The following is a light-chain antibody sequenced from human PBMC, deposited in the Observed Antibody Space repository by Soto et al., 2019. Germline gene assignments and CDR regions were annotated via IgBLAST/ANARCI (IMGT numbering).Light chain of an antibody. CDR3: HQYGISPPRT. CDR1: QSVSSN. CDR2: GAS. J-gene: IGKJ1*01. Sequence: EIVMTQSTVTVSVSPLERDNIYCSPSQSVSSNLAWYQQKPGQSPRLLIYGASTRATGIPDRFSGSGSGTDFTLTITRLEPEDFAVYYCHQYGISPPRTFGQGTKVDI. V-gene: IGKV3-20*01.